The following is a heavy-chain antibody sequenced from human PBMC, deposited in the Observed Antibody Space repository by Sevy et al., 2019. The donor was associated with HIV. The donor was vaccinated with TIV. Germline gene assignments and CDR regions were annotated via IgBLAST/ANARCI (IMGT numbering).Heavy chain of an antibody. CDR1: GFTFSSYA. CDR2: ISYDGSNK. V-gene: IGHV3-30-3*01. Sequence: GGSQRLSCAASGFTFSSYAMHWVRQAPGKGLEWVAVISYDGSNKYYADSVKGRFTISRDNSKNTLYLQMNSLRAEDTAVYYCARGAGIAAAGTNWFDPWGQGTLVTVSS. CDR3: ARGAGIAAAGTNWFDP. J-gene: IGHJ5*02. D-gene: IGHD6-13*01.